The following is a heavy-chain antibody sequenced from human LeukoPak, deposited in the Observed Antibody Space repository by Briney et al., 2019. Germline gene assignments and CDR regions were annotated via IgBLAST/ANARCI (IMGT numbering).Heavy chain of an antibody. Sequence: GGSLRLSCAASGFTFSSYSMNWVRQAPGKGLEWISYISSSSSDIYYADSVKGRFTISRDNAKNSLYLQMNSLRDEDTAVYYCVRDRFYSFDYWGQGTLVTVSS. V-gene: IGHV3-48*02. J-gene: IGHJ4*02. CDR1: GFTFSSYS. CDR2: ISSSSSDI. CDR3: VRDRFYSFDY.